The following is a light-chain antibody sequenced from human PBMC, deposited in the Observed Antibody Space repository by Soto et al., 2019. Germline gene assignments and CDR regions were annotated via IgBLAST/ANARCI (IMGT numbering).Light chain of an antibody. Sequence: DIQMTQSPSTLSAYVGDRVTITCRASQSISHSLAWYQQKPGKAPKLLIYEASSLKSGVPSRFSGSRSGTEYTLTISSLQPDDFATYYCQQYNGYWTFGQGTKVEIK. CDR1: QSISHS. CDR2: EAS. CDR3: QQYNGYWT. V-gene: IGKV1-5*03. J-gene: IGKJ1*01.